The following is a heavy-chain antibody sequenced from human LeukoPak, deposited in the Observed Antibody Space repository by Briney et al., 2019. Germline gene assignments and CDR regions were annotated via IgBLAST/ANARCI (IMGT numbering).Heavy chain of an antibody. Sequence: ASVKDSCKASGYTFTGYYMHWVPQAPGQGLEWVGWLNPNSGGTNYTQTFQGRVTMTRSTSISTAYMELSRLRSDDTAVYYCARDVRIVGATPIDYWGQGTLVTVSS. J-gene: IGHJ4*02. CDR2: LNPNSGGT. CDR3: ARDVRIVGATPIDY. D-gene: IGHD1-26*01. V-gene: IGHV1-2*02. CDR1: GYTFTGYY.